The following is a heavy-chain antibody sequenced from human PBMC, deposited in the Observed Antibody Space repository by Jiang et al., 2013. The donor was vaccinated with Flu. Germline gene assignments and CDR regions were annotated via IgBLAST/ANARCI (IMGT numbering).Heavy chain of an antibody. CDR3: ARDVSSSGPTGYYGMDV. Sequence: PGRSLRLSCTASGFIFSDYGMHWVRQAPGKGLEWVAVIWFDGSNEDYVDSVKGRFTISRDNSKKILYLQMNSLRDEDTAVYYCARDVSSSGPTGYYGMDVWGQGTTVTVSS. D-gene: IGHD3-22*01. CDR2: IWFDGSNE. V-gene: IGHV3-33*01. CDR1: GFIFSDYG. J-gene: IGHJ6*02.